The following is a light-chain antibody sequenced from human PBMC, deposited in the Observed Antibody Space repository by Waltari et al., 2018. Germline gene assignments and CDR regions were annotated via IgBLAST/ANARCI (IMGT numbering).Light chain of an antibody. CDR1: LYSHNNKNY. V-gene: IGKV4-1*01. Sequence: LYSHNNKNYLAWYQQKPGQPPKLLIYWASTRESGVPDRFSGSGSGTDFTLTISRLQAEDVAVYYCQQYYSFPVTFGGGTKVEIK. CDR3: QQYYSFPVT. CDR2: WAS. J-gene: IGKJ4*01.